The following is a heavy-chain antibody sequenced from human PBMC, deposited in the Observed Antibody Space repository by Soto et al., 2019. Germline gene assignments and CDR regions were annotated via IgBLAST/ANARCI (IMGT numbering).Heavy chain of an antibody. CDR2: IYDSGRT. J-gene: IGHJ6*02. CDR3: ARGTIPYYYYGMDV. D-gene: IGHD3-10*01. V-gene: IGHV4-59*01. Sequence: QVQLQESGPGLVKPSETLSLTCTVSGDSISSYYWTWIRQPPGEGLEWIGYIYDSGRTYYNPSLKSRGTIAVDTSKNQFSLRLSSVSAADTAVYYCARGTIPYYYYGMDVWGQGATVTVSS. CDR1: GDSISSYY.